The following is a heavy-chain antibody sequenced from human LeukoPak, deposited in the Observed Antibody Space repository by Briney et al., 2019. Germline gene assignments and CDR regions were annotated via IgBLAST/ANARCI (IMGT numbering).Heavy chain of an antibody. Sequence: PSETLSLTCTVSGGSISSGDYYWSWIRQPPGKGLEWIGYIYYSGSTYYNPSLKSRVTISVDTFKNQFSLKLSSVTAADTAVYYCARVVVVPAAIFYYYYMDVWGKGTTVTVSS. J-gene: IGHJ6*03. V-gene: IGHV4-30-4*08. CDR1: GGSISSGDYY. D-gene: IGHD2-2*02. CDR2: IYYSGST. CDR3: ARVVVVPAAIFYYYYMDV.